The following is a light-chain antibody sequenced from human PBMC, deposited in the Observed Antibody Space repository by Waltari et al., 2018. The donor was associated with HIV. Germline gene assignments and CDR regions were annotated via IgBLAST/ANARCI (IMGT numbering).Light chain of an antibody. CDR2: EVT. Sequence: QSALTQPPSASGSRGQSVPIACAGSSSDIVSYDSVSWFQQPPRSAPKLLLYEVTRRPSTVSDRFSGSRSGSTAFLTVAGLQPDDEATYFCSSYGDSLRVLFGGGTNVTVL. CDR1: SSDIVSYDS. J-gene: IGLJ3*02. CDR3: SSYGDSLRVL. V-gene: IGLV2-8*01.